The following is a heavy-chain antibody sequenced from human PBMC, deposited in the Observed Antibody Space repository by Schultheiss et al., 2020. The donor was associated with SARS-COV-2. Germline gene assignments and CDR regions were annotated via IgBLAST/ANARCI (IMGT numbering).Heavy chain of an antibody. CDR1: GFSLSTSGVG. CDR2: IYWDDDK. CDR3: ARIIGYYDSRGYRGWDAFDI. V-gene: IGHV2-5*02. D-gene: IGHD3-22*01. Sequence: SGPTLVKPTQTLTLTCTFSGFSLSTSGVGVGWIRQPPGKALEWLALIYWDDDKRYSPSLKSRLTITKDTSKNQVVLTMTNMDPVDTATYYCARIIGYYDSRGYRGWDAFDIWGQGTMVTVSS. J-gene: IGHJ3*02.